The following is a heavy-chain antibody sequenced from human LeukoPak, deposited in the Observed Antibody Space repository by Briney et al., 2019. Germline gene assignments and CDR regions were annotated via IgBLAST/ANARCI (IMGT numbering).Heavy chain of an antibody. J-gene: IGHJ5*02. CDR1: GYTFTSYD. CDR2: MNPNSGDT. D-gene: IGHD2-2*03. V-gene: IGHV1-8*01. Sequence: ASVKVSCKASGYTFTSYDVNWVRQASGQGLEWMGYMNPNSGDTVFAPKFQGRFTMSRDTSITTAYMELNNLTSEDTAIYYCVRGGFCSAETCSYKWSLGWFDPWGQGSLVIVSS. CDR3: VRGGFCSAETCSYKWSLGWFDP.